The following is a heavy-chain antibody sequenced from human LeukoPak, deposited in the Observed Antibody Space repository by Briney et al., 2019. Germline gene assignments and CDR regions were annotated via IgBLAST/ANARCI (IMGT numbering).Heavy chain of an antibody. J-gene: IGHJ6*04. CDR3: ARLYCSGGSCHKDYYYYGMDV. CDR1: GFTFSDYY. D-gene: IGHD2-15*01. CDR2: ISSSSSYT. Sequence: PGGSLRLSCAASGFTFSDYYMSWIRRAPGKGLEWVSYISSSSSYTNYADSVKGRFTISRDNAKNSLYLQMNSLRAEDTAVYYCARLYCSGGSCHKDYYYYGMDVWGKGTTVTVSP. V-gene: IGHV3-11*06.